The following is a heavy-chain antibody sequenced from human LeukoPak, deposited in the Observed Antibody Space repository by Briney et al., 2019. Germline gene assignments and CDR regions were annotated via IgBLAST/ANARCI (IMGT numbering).Heavy chain of an antibody. CDR2: ISSSSSYI. V-gene: IGHV3-21*01. J-gene: IGHJ4*02. CDR1: GFTFSSYS. Sequence: NAGGSLRLSCAASGFTFSSYSMNWVRQAPGKGLEWVSSISSSSSYIYYADSVKGRFTISRDNAKNSLYLQMNSLRAEDTAVYYCARDPPRGSCIDYWGQGTLVTASS. D-gene: IGHD2-15*01. CDR3: ARDPPRGSCIDY.